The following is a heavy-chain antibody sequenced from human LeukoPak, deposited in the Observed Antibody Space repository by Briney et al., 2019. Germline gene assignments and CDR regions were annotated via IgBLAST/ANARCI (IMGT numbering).Heavy chain of an antibody. D-gene: IGHD5-24*01. V-gene: IGHV3-23*01. J-gene: IGHJ4*02. CDR2: ISHNGVAT. CDR1: GIAFDKNA. Sequence: PGGSLRLSCAAFGIAFDKNAMTWVRRVPGKGLEWVSTISHNGVATYYADSVKGRFTNSRDNSKNTVSLQMSSLRVEDTAVYYCANFKGKDGIKDHFDYWGRGILVTVSS. CDR3: ANFKGKDGIKDHFDY.